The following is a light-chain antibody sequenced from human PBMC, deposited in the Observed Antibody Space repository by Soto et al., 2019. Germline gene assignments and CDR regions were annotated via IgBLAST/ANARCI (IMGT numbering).Light chain of an antibody. CDR1: QSLLYSSKNKNY. CDR2: WAS. V-gene: IGKV4-1*01. Sequence: DIVMTQSPDSLAVSLSERATINCKSSQSLLYSSKNKNYLAWYQQKPGQPPNLLIYWASTRESGVPDRFSGSGSGTEFTLTISSLQAEDVAVYYCQQYYSTPRTFGQGTKVEIK. J-gene: IGKJ1*01. CDR3: QQYYSTPRT.